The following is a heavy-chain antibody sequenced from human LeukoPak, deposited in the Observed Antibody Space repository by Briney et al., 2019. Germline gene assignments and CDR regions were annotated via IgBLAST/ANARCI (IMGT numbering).Heavy chain of an antibody. CDR3: ARGAGWYGY. CDR2: IYYSGGT. Sequence: SETLSLTCTVSGGSISSYYWSWIRQPPGKGLEWIGYIYYSGGTNYNPSLKSRVTISVDTSKNQFSLILSSVTAADTAVYYCARGAGWYGYWGQGTLVTVSS. D-gene: IGHD6-19*01. J-gene: IGHJ4*02. V-gene: IGHV4-59*01. CDR1: GGSISSYY.